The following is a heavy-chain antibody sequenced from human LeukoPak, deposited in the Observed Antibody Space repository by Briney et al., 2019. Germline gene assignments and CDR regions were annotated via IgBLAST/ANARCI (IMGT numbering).Heavy chain of an antibody. D-gene: IGHD3-3*01. J-gene: IGHJ4*02. CDR1: GFTFSSYS. V-gene: IGHV3-23*01. CDR3: AKDERSGYPYYFDY. Sequence: PGGSLRLSCAASGFTFSSYSMNWVRQTPGKGLEWVSGISGSGSSTYYADSVKGWFTISRDNSKNTLYLQMNTLRAEDTAVYYCAKDERSGYPYYFDYWGQGTLVTVSS. CDR2: ISGSGSST.